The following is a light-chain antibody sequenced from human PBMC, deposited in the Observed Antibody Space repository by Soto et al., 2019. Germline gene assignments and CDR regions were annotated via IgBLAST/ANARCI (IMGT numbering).Light chain of an antibody. V-gene: IGLV2-8*01. CDR3: SSYGGSNIWV. CDR2: EVI. J-gene: IGLJ1*01. CDR1: SSDVGGYNY. Sequence: SALTQPPSASGSPGQSVTISCTGTSSDVGGYNYVSWYQQHPGKAPKLMIYEVIKRPSGVPDRFSGSKSGNTASLTVSGLQAEDEADYYCSSYGGSNIWVFGTGTKLTVL.